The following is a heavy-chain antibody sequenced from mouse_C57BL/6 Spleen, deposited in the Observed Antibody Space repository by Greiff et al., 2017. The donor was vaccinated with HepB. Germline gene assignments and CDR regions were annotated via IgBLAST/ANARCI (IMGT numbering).Heavy chain of an antibody. CDR1: GYAFSSSW. J-gene: IGHJ4*01. D-gene: IGHD1-1*01. Sequence: QVQLKESGPELVKPGASVKISCKASGYAFSSSWMNWVKQRPGKGLEWIGRIYPGDGDTNYNGKFKGKATLTADKSSSTAYMQLSSLTSEDSAVYFCARSPITTGYYYAMDYWGQGTSVTVSS. CDR2: IYPGDGDT. V-gene: IGHV1-82*01. CDR3: ARSPITTGYYYAMDY.